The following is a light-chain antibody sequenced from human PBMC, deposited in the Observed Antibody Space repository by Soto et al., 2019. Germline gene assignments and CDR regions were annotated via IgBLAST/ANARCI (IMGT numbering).Light chain of an antibody. J-gene: IGKJ1*01. V-gene: IGKV1-5*03. CDR2: KAY. CDR3: QQYNSYWT. CDR1: QSISSG. Sequence: DIPMTQSPSTLSASVGDRVTITCRASQSISSGLAWYQQKPGKAPNLLNYKAYILESGVPSRFSGRGSRTEFTLTISILQPDYFATYYCQQYNSYWTFGQGTKVEIK.